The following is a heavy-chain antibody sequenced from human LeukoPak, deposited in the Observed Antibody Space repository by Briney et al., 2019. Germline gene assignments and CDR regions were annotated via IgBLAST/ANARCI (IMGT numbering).Heavy chain of an antibody. J-gene: IGHJ4*02. CDR2: IKQDGSET. V-gene: IGHV3-7*01. Sequence: GGSLRLSCVASGFPFSNYWMSWVRQAPGKGPEWVASIKQDGSETFYVDSVKGRFTISRDNAKNSLYLQMNSLRAEDTAVYYCARDWQLELRDASDYWGQGTLVTVSS. CDR3: ARDWQLELRDASDY. CDR1: GFPFSNYW. D-gene: IGHD1-7*01.